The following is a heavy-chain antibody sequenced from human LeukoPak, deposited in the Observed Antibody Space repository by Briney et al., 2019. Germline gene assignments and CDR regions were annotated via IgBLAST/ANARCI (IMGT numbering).Heavy chain of an antibody. D-gene: IGHD6-19*01. V-gene: IGHV3-74*01. CDR1: GFTLSSSW. CDR2: INTGGSST. J-gene: IGHJ3*02. Sequence: PGGSLRLSCAVSGFTLSSSWMHWVRQAPGKGLVWVSRINTGGSSTAYADSVKGRFTISSDNAENTLYLQMNSLRVEDTAVYYCERPYSSAWANALDIWGPGKIVTVSS. CDR3: ERPYSSAWANALDI.